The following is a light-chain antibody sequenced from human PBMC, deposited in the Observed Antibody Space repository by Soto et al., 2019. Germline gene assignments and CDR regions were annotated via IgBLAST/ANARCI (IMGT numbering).Light chain of an antibody. CDR2: EVS. J-gene: IGLJ2*01. V-gene: IGLV2-14*01. CDR3: SSYSSSNTPVV. CDR1: SSDVGSYNY. Sequence: QSALTQPASVSGSPGQSITISCTGTSSDVGSYNYVSWFQQLPGKAPKVMFYEVSNRPSGVSNRFSASKSGNTASLTISGLQAEDEADYYCSSYSSSNTPVVFGGGTKLTVL.